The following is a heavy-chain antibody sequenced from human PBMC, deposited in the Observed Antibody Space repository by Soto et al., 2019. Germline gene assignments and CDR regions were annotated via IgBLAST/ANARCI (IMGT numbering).Heavy chain of an antibody. CDR2: IYWDDDK. Sequence: QITLKESGPTLVKPTQTLTLTCTFSGFSLSTSGAGVGWIRQPPGKALEWLALIYWDDDKRYTPSLKIRLTITKDTYKTQVVLTMTNMDSVYKGTYYCTHVETTVNKLWGQGTMVTVSS. CDR3: THVETTVNKL. J-gene: IGHJ4*02. V-gene: IGHV2-5*02. D-gene: IGHD4-17*01. CDR1: GFSLSTSGAG.